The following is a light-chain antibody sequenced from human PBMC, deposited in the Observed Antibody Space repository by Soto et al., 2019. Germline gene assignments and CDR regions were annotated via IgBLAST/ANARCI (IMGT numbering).Light chain of an antibody. CDR2: GAS. J-gene: IGKJ2*01. V-gene: IGKV3-20*01. Sequence: ESMLTQSPGTLSLSPGERATLSCRASQSVSTRYLAWYQQKPGQAPRLLIYGASIRATGIPDRFSGSGSGTDLTLIISRLEPEDFAVYYCHQFGSSPPALTFGQGTKLEI. CDR3: HQFGSSPPALT. CDR1: QSVSTRY.